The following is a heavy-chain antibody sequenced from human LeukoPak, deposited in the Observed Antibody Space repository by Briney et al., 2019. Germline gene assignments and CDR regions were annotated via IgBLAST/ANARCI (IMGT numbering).Heavy chain of an antibody. D-gene: IGHD3-3*01. CDR3: AKHQSFLPTDFYDY. V-gene: IGHV3-23*01. J-gene: IGHJ4*02. CDR2: ISGSGGST. CDR1: GFTFSDYN. Sequence: GGSLRLSCAASGFTFSDYNMRWIRQAPGKGLEWVSVISGSGGSTYYADSVKGRFTISRDNSKNTLYLQMNSLRAEDTALYYCAKHQSFLPTDFYDYWGQGTLVTVSS.